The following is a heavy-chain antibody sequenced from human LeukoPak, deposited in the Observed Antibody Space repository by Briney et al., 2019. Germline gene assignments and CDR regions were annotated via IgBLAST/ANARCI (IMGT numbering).Heavy chain of an antibody. Sequence: GGSLRLSCVGSGFTFRSHWVNWVRQSPGKGLEWVANIKPDGIDKYYVDSARGRFTVSRDNAKNSAFLQMNSLRAEDTAIYYCATISAQTFDIWGEGTLVSVSS. CDR2: IKPDGIDK. V-gene: IGHV3-7*01. CDR3: ATISAQTFDI. D-gene: IGHD5-24*01. CDR1: GFTFRSHW. J-gene: IGHJ3*02.